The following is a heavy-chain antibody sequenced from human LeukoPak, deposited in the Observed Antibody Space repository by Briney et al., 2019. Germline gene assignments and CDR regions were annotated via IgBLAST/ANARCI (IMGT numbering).Heavy chain of an antibody. J-gene: IGHJ4*02. V-gene: IGHV3-30-3*01. Sequence: PGRSLRLSCAASGFTFNHYAMHWVRQAPGKGLEWVAVISYDGTNKYHADSVKGRLTISRDNSKNTLYLQMNSLRPDDTAVYYCARAYYYDTSATPDYWGQGTLVTVSS. D-gene: IGHD3-22*01. CDR1: GFTFNHYA. CDR3: ARAYYYDTSATPDY. CDR2: ISYDGTNK.